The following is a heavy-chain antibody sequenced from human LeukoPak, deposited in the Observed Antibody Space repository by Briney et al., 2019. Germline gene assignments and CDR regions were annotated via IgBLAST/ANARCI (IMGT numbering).Heavy chain of an antibody. J-gene: IGHJ6*03. V-gene: IGHV1-8*01. CDR1: GYTFTSYD. CDR2: MNPNSGNT. D-gene: IGHD6-19*01. CDR3: ARSEYSSGWDGFYYYMDV. Sequence: ASVRVSCKASGYTFTSYDINWVRQATGQGLEWMGWMNPNSGNTGYAQKLQGRVTITSSTSTSTAYMELSSLRSEDTAVYYCARSEYSSGWDGFYYYMDVWGKGTTVTVSS.